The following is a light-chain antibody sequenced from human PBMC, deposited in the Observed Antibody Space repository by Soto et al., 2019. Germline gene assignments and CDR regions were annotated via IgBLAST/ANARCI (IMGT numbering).Light chain of an antibody. V-gene: IGLV2-18*02. CDR3: SSYTTSNTYV. J-gene: IGLJ1*01. CDR1: SADVGIYNR. Sequence: QSALTQPPSVSGSPGQSVTISCTGTSADVGIYNRVAWYQQPPGTSPKLVICDVSNRPSGVPDRFSGSKSGSTASLTISGLQAEDEADYYCSSYTTSNTYVFGTGTRSPS. CDR2: DVS.